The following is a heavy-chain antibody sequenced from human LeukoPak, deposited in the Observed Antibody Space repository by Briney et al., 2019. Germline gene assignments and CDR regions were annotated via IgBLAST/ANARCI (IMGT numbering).Heavy chain of an antibody. J-gene: IGHJ6*03. V-gene: IGHV1-46*01. D-gene: IGHD3-22*01. CDR2: INPSGDPT. Sequence: GESLKISCKGSGYSFTNYWIGWVRQAPGQGLEWVGIINPSGDPTTYAQKFQGRVTMTSDMSTSTVYMELSSLRSEDTAVYYCARSSGYYSSLFYMHVWGKGTTVTVSS. CDR1: GYSFTNYW. CDR3: ARSSGYYSSLFYMHV.